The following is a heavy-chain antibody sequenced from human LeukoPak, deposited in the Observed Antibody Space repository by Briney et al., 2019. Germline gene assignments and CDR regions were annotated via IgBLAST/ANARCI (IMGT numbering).Heavy chain of an antibody. J-gene: IGHJ1*01. Sequence: GSLRLSCAASGFTFSSYSINWIRQAPGKGLEWIGYIYDSGSTHYNPSLKSRAIISLNTPGNQFSLKLSSVTAADTAVYYCAREVSWSGYFQNWGQGSLVTVSS. D-gene: IGHD3-10*01. V-gene: IGHV4-59*01. CDR2: IYDSGST. CDR1: GFTFSSYS. CDR3: AREVSWSGYFQN.